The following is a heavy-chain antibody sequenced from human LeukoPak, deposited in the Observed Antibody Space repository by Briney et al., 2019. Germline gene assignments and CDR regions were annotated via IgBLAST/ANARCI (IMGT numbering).Heavy chain of an antibody. Sequence: ASVKVSCKASGYSFTSYYIHWVRLAPGQGLEWMGVINPSGGSTRYAQKFQDRVAMTRDMSTSTVYMELSSLRSEDTAVYYCAREGVSGSYLGYWGQGTLVTVSP. CDR3: AREGVSGSYLGY. D-gene: IGHD1-26*01. V-gene: IGHV1-46*01. CDR2: INPSGGST. J-gene: IGHJ4*02. CDR1: GYSFTSYY.